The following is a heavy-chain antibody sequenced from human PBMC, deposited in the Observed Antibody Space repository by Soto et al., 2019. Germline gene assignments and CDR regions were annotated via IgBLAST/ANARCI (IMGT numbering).Heavy chain of an antibody. CDR2: VSSSGSVR. Sequence: EVHLVESGGGLVQPGGSLRLSCAASGFTFSSYELNCVRQAPGLGLEWVSSVSSSGSVRYYADSVKGRFTISRDNAKNSLYLQMNSLRAEDTALYYCAREVSGSYFFDYWGRGTLVTVSS. D-gene: IGHD3-10*01. CDR1: GFTFSSYE. V-gene: IGHV3-48*03. J-gene: IGHJ4*02. CDR3: AREVSGSYFFDY.